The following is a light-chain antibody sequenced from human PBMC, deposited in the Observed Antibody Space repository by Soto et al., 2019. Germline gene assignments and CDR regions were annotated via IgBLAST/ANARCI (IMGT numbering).Light chain of an antibody. V-gene: IGKV1-5*01. J-gene: IGKJ1*01. CDR2: DAS. Sequence: TQSPGTLSLSPGERATLSCRASQSVSSNLAWYQQKPGKAPKLLIYDASSLESGVPSRFSGSGSGTEFTLTISSLQPDDFATYYCQQYNSYPWTFGQGTKVDIK. CDR1: QSVSSN. CDR3: QQYNSYPWT.